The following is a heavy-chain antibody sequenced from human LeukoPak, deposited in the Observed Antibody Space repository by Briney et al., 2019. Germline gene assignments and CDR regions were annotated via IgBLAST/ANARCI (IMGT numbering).Heavy chain of an antibody. CDR3: ARVGPSPKNFYFDY. CDR2: IGAYNGNT. J-gene: IGHJ4*02. Sequence: GASVKVSCKASGYTFNSHGISWVRQAPGQGLEWMGWIGAYNGNTNYAQKLQGRVTMTTDTSTSTAYMELRSLRSDDTAVYYCARVGPSPKNFYFDYWGQGTLVTVSS. CDR1: GYTFNSHG. V-gene: IGHV1-18*01.